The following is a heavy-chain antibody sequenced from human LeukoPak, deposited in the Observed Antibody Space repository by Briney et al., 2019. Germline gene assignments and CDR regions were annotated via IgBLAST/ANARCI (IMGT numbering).Heavy chain of an antibody. V-gene: IGHV3-7*03. Sequence: GGSLRLSCAASGFAFSSSWMTWVRQAPGKGLEWVANIRKDGNEIYYMDSVKGRFTISRDNSKNTLYLQMNSLRAEDTAVYYCAKVGAYAAFDIWGQGTMVTVSS. CDR3: AKVGAYAAFDI. D-gene: IGHD2-8*01. J-gene: IGHJ3*02. CDR2: IRKDGNEI. CDR1: GFAFSSSW.